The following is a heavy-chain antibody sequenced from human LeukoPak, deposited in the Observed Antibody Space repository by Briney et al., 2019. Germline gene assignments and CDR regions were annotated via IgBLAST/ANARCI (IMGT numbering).Heavy chain of an antibody. J-gene: IGHJ6*02. D-gene: IGHD2-2*01. Sequence: SETLSLTCAVYGGSFSGYYWSWLRLPPGKGLEWIGEINHSGSTNYNPSLKSRVTISVDTSKNQFSLKLSSVTAADTAVYYCARGDCSSTSCQIRYYYYGMDVWGQGTTVTVSS. CDR3: ARGDCSSTSCQIRYYYYGMDV. CDR1: GGSFSGYY. V-gene: IGHV4-34*01. CDR2: INHSGST.